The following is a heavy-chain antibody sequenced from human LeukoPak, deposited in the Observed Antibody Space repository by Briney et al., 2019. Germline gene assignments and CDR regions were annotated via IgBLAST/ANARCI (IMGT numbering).Heavy chain of an antibody. Sequence: GGSLRLSCAASGFTFSSYAMHWVRQAPGKGLEWVAVISYDGSNKYYADSVKGRFTISRDNSKNTLYLQMNSLRAEDTAVYYCARARVGGYSGYVDFDYWGQGTLVTVSS. CDR2: ISYDGSNK. J-gene: IGHJ4*02. CDR3: ARARVGGYSGYVDFDY. V-gene: IGHV3-30-3*01. D-gene: IGHD5-12*01. CDR1: GFTFSSYA.